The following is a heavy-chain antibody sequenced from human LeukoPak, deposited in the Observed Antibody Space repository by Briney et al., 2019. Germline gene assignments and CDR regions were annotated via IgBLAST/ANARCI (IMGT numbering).Heavy chain of an antibody. D-gene: IGHD1-26*01. J-gene: IGHJ5*02. CDR2: ISGSGGRT. V-gene: IGHV3-23*01. CDR3: GKDSYVGVNWFDP. CDR1: GFSFSSNS. Sequence: PGGSLRLSCAASGFSFSSNSMSWVRQAPGKGLEWVSAISGSGGRTFYADSVKGRFTISRGNSKNMVYLEMNSLRVEDTAVYYCGKDSYVGVNWFDPRGQGTLVTVSS.